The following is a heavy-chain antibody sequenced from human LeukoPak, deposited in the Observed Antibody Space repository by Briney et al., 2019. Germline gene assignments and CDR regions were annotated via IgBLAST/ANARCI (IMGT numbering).Heavy chain of an antibody. CDR2: IPYDGSNK. D-gene: IGHD4-11*01. J-gene: IGHJ4*02. Sequence: PGGSLRLSCAASGFTFSSYGMHWVRQAPGKGLEWVAFIPYDGSNKYYADSVKGRFTISRDNSKNTLYLQMNSLRAEDTAVYYCAKVCTVTTCSDYWGQGTLVTVSS. V-gene: IGHV3-30*02. CDR3: AKVCTVTTCSDY. CDR1: GFTFSSYG.